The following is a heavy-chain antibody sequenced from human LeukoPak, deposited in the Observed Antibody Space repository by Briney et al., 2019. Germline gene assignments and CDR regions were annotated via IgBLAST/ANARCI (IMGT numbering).Heavy chain of an antibody. D-gene: IGHD3-16*01. CDR1: GFIFSSFA. CDR3: ARVGGGLDY. V-gene: IGHV3-23*01. Sequence: GGSLRLSCAASGFIFSSFAMSWVRQAPGKGLEWVSAISAGGSIYYADSVKGRFTISRDNAKNSLYLQMSSLRAEDSAVYYCARVGGGLDYWGQGTLVTVSS. CDR2: ISAGGSI. J-gene: IGHJ4*02.